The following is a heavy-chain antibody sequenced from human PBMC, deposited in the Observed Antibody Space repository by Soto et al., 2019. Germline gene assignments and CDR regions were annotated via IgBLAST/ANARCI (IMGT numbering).Heavy chain of an antibody. J-gene: IGHJ4*02. CDR1: GFTCSSYW. CDR2: IKQDGSEK. Sequence: PGGSLRLSCAVSGFTCSSYWMSWVRQAPGKGLEWVANIKQDGSEKHYVDSVKGRFTISRDNAKNSLYLQMNSLRAEDTAVYFCARSQVADSSSPYFDYWGQGTLVTVSS. CDR3: ARSQVADSSSPYFDY. D-gene: IGHD6-13*01. V-gene: IGHV3-7*01.